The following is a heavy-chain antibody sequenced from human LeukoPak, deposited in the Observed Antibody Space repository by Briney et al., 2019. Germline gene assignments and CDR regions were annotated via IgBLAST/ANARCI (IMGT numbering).Heavy chain of an antibody. Sequence: SETLSLTCSLSGGSISSYYWSWIRQPPGKGLEWIGYIYYSGNTKYNPSLKSRVTISVDTSKNQFSLKLSSVTAADTAVYYCARERGRGGYYDSSGPYYFDYWGQGTLVTVSS. CDR1: GGSISSYY. CDR2: IYYSGNT. J-gene: IGHJ4*02. V-gene: IGHV4-59*01. D-gene: IGHD3-22*01. CDR3: ARERGRGGYYDSSGPYYFDY.